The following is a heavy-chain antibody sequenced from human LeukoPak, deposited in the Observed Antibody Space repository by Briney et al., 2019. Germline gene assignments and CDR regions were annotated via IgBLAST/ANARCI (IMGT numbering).Heavy chain of an antibody. J-gene: IGHJ4*02. CDR1: GFTFSSYW. Sequence: GGSLRLSSAASGFTFSSYWMSWVRQDPGKGLEWVANMNQDGSHKYYVDSVKGRFTISRDNAKNSLYLQMNSLRAEDTAVYYCAGFYGGNRLGFDYWGQGTLVTVSS. V-gene: IGHV3-7*01. D-gene: IGHD4-23*01. CDR3: AGFYGGNRLGFDY. CDR2: MNQDGSHK.